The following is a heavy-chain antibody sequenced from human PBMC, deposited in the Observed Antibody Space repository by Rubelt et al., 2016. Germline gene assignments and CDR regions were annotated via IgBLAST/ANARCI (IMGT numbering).Heavy chain of an antibody. CDR2: INAGNGNT. Sequence: QVQLVQSGAEVKKPGASVKVSCKASGYTFTSYSMHWVRQAPGQKLEWMGWINAGNGNTKYSQKFKGRVTITRDTSASTAYMELSSLTSEDTAVYYCARDHSGSYSFDFWGQGTLVTVSS. D-gene: IGHD1-26*01. CDR1: GYTFTSYS. J-gene: IGHJ4*02. V-gene: IGHV1-3*01. CDR3: ARDHSGSYSFDF.